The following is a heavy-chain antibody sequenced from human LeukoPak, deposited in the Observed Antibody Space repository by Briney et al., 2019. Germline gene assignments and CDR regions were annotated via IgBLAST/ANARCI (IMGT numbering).Heavy chain of an antibody. CDR3: ATERHYAH. Sequence: GGSLRLSCAASGFTFSSYAMSWVRQAPGKGLEGVSAISGSGGSTYYPDSVKGRFTIFRDNSNNTLYLQMNSLRAEDTAVYYCATERHYAHWGQGTLVTVSS. V-gene: IGHV3-23*01. D-gene: IGHD4-17*01. CDR1: GFTFSSYA. CDR2: ISGSGGST. J-gene: IGHJ4*02.